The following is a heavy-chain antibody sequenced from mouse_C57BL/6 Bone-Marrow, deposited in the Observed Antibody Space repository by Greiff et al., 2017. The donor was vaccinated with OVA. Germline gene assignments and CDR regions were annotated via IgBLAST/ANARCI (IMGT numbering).Heavy chain of an antibody. CDR3: ARIRYDYAYAMDY. J-gene: IGHJ4*01. V-gene: IGHV8-8*01. CDR2: IWWVDDK. Sequence: QVTLKESGPGILQPSQTLSLTCSFSGFSLSTFGMGVGWIRQPSGKGLEWLAHIWWVDDKYYNPALKSRLTISQATSKNQVFLKIANVDTADTATYYCARIRYDYAYAMDYWGQGTSVTVSS. CDR1: GFSLSTFGMG. D-gene: IGHD2-4*01.